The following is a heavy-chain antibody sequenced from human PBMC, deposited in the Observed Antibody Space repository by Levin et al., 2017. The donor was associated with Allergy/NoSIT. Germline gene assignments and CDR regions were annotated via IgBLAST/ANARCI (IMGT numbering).Heavy chain of an antibody. CDR1: GFTFDDYT. J-gene: IGHJ4*02. D-gene: IGHD5-18*01. CDR3: AKALYTTMVYFDY. Sequence: LAGGSLRLSCSTSGFTFDDYTMTWFRQAPGKGLEWVGFITSNTYGATTQYAASVKGRFTISRDDSKSVAYLQMNSLKTEDTAVYFCAKALYTTMVYFDYWGQGTLVTVSS. V-gene: IGHV3-49*03. CDR2: ITSNTYGATT.